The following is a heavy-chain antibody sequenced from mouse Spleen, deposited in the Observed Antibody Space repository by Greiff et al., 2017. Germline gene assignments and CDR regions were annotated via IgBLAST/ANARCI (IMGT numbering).Heavy chain of an antibody. CDR1: GFTFSSYA. J-gene: IGHJ3*01. V-gene: IGHV5-9-1*01. D-gene: IGHD2-1*01. CDR2: ISSGGSYT. CDR3: ARLDGNYGGWFAY. Sequence: EVNLVESGGGLVKPGGSLKLSCAASGFTFSSYAMSWVRQTPEKRLEWVATISSGGSYTYYPDSVKGRFTISRDNAKNTLYLQMSSLRSEDTAMYYCARLDGNYGGWFAYWGQGTLVTVSA.